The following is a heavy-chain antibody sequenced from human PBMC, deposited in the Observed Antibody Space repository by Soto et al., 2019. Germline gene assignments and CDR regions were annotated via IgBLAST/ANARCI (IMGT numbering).Heavy chain of an antibody. Sequence: SETLSLTCAVYGGSFSGYYWSWIRQPPGKGLEWIGEVNHSGSTNYNPSLKSRVTISVDTSKNQFSLKLSSVTAADTAVYYCARLYCSGGSCYTYYYYYYYTDFCGKGTTVTVSS. CDR1: GGSFSGYY. J-gene: IGHJ6*03. CDR2: VNHSGST. D-gene: IGHD2-15*01. V-gene: IGHV4-34*01. CDR3: ARLYCSGGSCYTYYYYYYYTDF.